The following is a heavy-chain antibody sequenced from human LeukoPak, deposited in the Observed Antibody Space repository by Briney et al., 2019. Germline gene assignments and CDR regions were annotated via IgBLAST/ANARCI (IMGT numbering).Heavy chain of an antibody. J-gene: IGHJ4*02. V-gene: IGHV4-39*01. CDR1: GGSISSSIYY. CDR2: IYYSGST. CDR3: ARPGISYCSSTSCYPGPSDY. D-gene: IGHD2-2*01. Sequence: PSETLSLTCTVSGGSISSSIYYWGWIRQPPGKGLEWVGSIYYSGSTYYNPSLKSRVTISVDTSKNQFSLKLSSVTAADTAVYYCARPGISYCSSTSCYPGPSDYWGQGTLVTVSS.